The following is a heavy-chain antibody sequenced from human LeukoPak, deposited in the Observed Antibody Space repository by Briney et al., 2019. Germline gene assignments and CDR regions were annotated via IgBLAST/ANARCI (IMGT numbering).Heavy chain of an antibody. CDR1: RYTFTNYA. CDR3: ARTAYDILTGRIHSWFDP. V-gene: IGHV1-3*01. CDR2: INAGNANT. D-gene: IGHD3-9*01. Sequence: GASVKVSCKASRYTFTNYAMNWVRQATGQRLEWMGWINAGNANTQYSQKFQGRVTIIRDTSASTVYMELSSLRSEDTAVYYCARTAYDILTGRIHSWFDPWGQGTLVTVSS. J-gene: IGHJ5*02.